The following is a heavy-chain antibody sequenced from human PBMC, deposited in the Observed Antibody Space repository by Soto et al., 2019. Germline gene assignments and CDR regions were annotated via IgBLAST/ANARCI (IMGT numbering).Heavy chain of an antibody. CDR1: GFSSSPFG. D-gene: IGHD6-19*01. CDR3: TGGSGWLQTD. V-gene: IGHV3-7*04. Sequence: EVQLVESGGGLVQPGGSLRLSCADSGFSSSPFGMTWVRQAPGKGLEWVALIKQDGSEELYVDSVKGRFTISRDNAKNTVYLQMASLRVEDTAVYYCTGGSGWLQTDWGQGTLVTVSS. CDR2: IKQDGSEE. J-gene: IGHJ4*02.